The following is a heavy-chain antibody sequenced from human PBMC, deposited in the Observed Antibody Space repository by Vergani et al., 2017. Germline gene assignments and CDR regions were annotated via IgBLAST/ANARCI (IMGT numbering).Heavy chain of an antibody. D-gene: IGHD3-9*01. J-gene: IGHJ4*02. CDR3: ARRSGIVYDIFSGTQYFFDF. V-gene: IGHV4-38-2*01. CDR1: GFSIDNGYY. Sequence: QVQLQESGPGLVKPSETLSLTCAVSGFSIDNGYYWDWIRQPPGKGLEWIGSIYRTGRTHFNPSLKSRVTISVDTSNHHFSLSLNSLTAADTAVYYCARRSGIVYDIFSGTQYFFDFWGQGTLVTVSS. CDR2: IYRTGRT.